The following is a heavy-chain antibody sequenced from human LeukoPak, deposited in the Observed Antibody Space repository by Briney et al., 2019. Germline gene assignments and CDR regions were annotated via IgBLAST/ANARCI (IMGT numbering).Heavy chain of an antibody. CDR3: ARGGNAFDI. J-gene: IGHJ3*02. CDR2: IYYSGGT. Sequence: KPSETLSLTCTVSGGSISSYYWSWIRQPPGKGLEWIGYIYYSGGTNYNPSLKSRVTISVDTSKKQFSLRLSSVTAADTAVYYCARGGNAFDIWGQGTMVTVSS. V-gene: IGHV4-59*12. CDR1: GGSISSYY. D-gene: IGHD1-26*01.